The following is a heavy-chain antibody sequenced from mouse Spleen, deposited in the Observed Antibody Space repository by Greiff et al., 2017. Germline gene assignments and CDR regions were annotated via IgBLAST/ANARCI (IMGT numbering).Heavy chain of an antibody. D-gene: IGHD1-1*01. V-gene: IGHV1-69*01. CDR3: ARSGVTTVVADY. CDR1: GYTFTSYW. Sequence: QVQLQQPGAELVMPGASVKLSCKASGYTFTSYWMHWVKQRPGQGLEWIGEIDPSDSYTNYNQKFKGKATLTVDKSPSTAYMQLSSLTSEDSAVYYCARSGVTTVVADYWGQGTTLTVSS. J-gene: IGHJ2*01. CDR2: IDPSDSYT.